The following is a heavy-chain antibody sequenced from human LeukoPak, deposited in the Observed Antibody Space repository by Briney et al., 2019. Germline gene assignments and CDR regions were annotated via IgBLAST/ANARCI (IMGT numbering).Heavy chain of an antibody. J-gene: IGHJ4*02. D-gene: IGHD1-26*01. CDR3: ARGSEVGATLADLGY. Sequence: ASVKVSCKASGGTFSSYAISWVRQAPGQGLEWMGWINPNSGGTNYAQKFQGRVTMTRDTSISTAYMELSRLRSDDTAVYYCARGSEVGATLADLGYWGQGTLVTVSS. CDR2: INPNSGGT. V-gene: IGHV1-2*02. CDR1: GGTFSSYA.